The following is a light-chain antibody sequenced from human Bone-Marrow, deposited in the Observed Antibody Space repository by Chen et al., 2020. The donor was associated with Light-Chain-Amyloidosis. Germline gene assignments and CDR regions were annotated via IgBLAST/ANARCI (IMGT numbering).Light chain of an antibody. J-gene: IGLJ2*01. CDR2: EDH. V-gene: IGLV3-1*01. CDR3: QAWGGDIVV. CDR1: QLGNKY. Sequence: SYEVTQAPSVSVSPGQTASITCSGDQLGNKYVSWYQQRPGQSPTLIIYEDHRRPSGVPERFSGSNSGNTATLTISGTQDTDESDYYCQAWGGDIVVFGGGTKLTVL.